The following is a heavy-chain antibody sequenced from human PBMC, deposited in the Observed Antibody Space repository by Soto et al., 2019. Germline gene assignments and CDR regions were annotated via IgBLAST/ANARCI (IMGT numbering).Heavy chain of an antibody. J-gene: IGHJ5*02. CDR2: ISAYNGNT. CDR1: GYTFTSYG. Sequence: ASVKVSCKASGYTFTSYGISWVRQAPGQGLEWMVWISAYNGNTNYAQKLQGRVTMTTDTSTSTAYMELRSLRSDDTAVYYCARFRPKGGDKYYDFWSGYYAWFDPWGQGTLVTVSS. D-gene: IGHD3-3*01. CDR3: ARFRPKGGDKYYDFWSGYYAWFDP. V-gene: IGHV1-18*04.